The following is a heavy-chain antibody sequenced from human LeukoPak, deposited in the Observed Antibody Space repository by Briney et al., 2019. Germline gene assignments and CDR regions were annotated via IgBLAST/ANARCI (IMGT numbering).Heavy chain of an antibody. CDR1: GFTFSTHA. CDR3: ARHRGYCSSTSCYPYYFDY. Sequence: GGSLRLSCAASGFTFSTHAMTWVRQAPGKGLEWVSVVYSGGSTYYADSAKGRFTISRDNSKNTQYLRMNSLRAEDTAVYYCARHRGYCSSTSCYPYYFDYWGQGTLVTVSS. V-gene: IGHV3-66*04. J-gene: IGHJ4*02. D-gene: IGHD2-2*01. CDR2: VYSGGST.